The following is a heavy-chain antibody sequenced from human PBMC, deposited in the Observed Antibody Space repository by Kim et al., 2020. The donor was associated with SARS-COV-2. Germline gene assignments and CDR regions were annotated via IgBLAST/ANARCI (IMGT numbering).Heavy chain of an antibody. Sequence: GGSLRLSCAASGVTVSSHYMSWVRQSPGKALEWVSLMYNGGSIYYAESVKGRFTISRDFSKNMLYLQMNSLRDDDTAVYYCATSLAATVAFDSWGQGTLGTVSS. CDR2: MYNGGSI. CDR1: GVTVSSHY. CDR3: ATSLAATVAFDS. D-gene: IGHD6-25*01. V-gene: IGHV3-53*01. J-gene: IGHJ4*02.